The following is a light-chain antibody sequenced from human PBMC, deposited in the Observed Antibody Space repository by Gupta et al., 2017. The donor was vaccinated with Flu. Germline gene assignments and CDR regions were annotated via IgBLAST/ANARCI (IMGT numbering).Light chain of an antibody. Sequence: QPVLTPSSSASASLGSSVKLTCTLNTGHNGYIIAWHQQQPGKAPRFLMKLEGSGSYDKGSGVPDRFSGSSSGADRHLTISNLQFEDEADYYCETWDSRGYVFGAGTKLTVL. CDR2: LEGSGSY. CDR3: ETWDSRGYV. J-gene: IGLJ1*01. V-gene: IGLV4-60*02. CDR1: TGHNGYI.